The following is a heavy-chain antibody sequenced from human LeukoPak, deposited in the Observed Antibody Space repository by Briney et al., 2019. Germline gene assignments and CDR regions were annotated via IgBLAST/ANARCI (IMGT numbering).Heavy chain of an antibody. D-gene: IGHD5-12*01. CDR1: GFTFSSYS. V-gene: IGHV3-21*01. CDR3: ARDISSGDVDIVAIDAFDI. CDR2: ISSSSSYI. Sequence: GGSLRLSCAASGFTFSSYSMNWVRQAPGKGLEWGSSISSSSSYIYYADSVKGRFTISRDNAKNSLYLQMNSLRAEDTAVYYCARDISSGDVDIVAIDAFDIWGQGTMVTVSS. J-gene: IGHJ3*02.